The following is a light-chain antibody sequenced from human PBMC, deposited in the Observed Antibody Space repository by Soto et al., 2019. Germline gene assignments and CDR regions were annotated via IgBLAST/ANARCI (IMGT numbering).Light chain of an antibody. J-gene: IGKJ4*01. V-gene: IGKV3-11*01. CDR3: RQRSDRLT. Sequence: EVVLTQSPATLSLSPGERATLSCRASQSISNFLAWYQQKAGQSPRLLIYDASNRATGIPARFSGSGSGTDFTLTINSLEPEDFAVYYCRQRSDRLTFGGGTKVDIK. CDR2: DAS. CDR1: QSISNF.